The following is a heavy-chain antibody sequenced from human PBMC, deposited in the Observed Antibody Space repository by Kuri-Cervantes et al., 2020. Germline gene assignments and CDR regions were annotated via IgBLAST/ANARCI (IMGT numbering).Heavy chain of an antibody. Sequence: GSLRLSCTVSGGSISSYYWSWIRQPTGKGLEWIGRIYTSGSTNYNPSLKSRVTISVDTSKNQFSLKLSSVTAADTAVYYCARHSPAMAHFDYWGQGTLVTVSS. J-gene: IGHJ4*02. CDR3: ARHSPAMAHFDY. V-gene: IGHV4-4*07. D-gene: IGHD5-18*01. CDR2: IYTSGST. CDR1: GGSISSYY.